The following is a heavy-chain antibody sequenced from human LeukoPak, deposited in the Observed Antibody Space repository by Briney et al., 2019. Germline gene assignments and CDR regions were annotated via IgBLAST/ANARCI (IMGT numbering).Heavy chain of an antibody. D-gene: IGHD5-12*01. CDR2: ISAYNGNT. CDR3: ARDSNSWATSGYFDY. V-gene: IGHV1-18*01. Sequence: VASVKVSCTASGYTFTSYGISCVRQAPGQGLEWMGWISAYNGNTNYAQKLQGRVTMTTDTSTNTAYMELRSLRSDDTAVYHCARDSNSWATSGYFDYWGQGTLVTVSS. J-gene: IGHJ4*02. CDR1: GYTFTSYG.